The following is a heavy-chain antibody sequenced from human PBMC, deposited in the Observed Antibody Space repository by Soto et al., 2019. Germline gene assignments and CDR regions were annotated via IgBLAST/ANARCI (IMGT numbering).Heavy chain of an antibody. J-gene: IGHJ4*02. Sequence: QVQLQESGPGLVKPSETLSLTCTVSGGSISSYYWSWIRQPPGKGLERIGYIYYSGSTNYNPSLRSRVTISVDTAKNQFLLKLRSVTAADTAVYYCASATTGGYCSGGSCPARFDYWGQGTLVTVSS. CDR3: ASATTGGYCSGGSCPARFDY. D-gene: IGHD2-15*01. CDR1: GGSISSYY. V-gene: IGHV4-59*01. CDR2: IYYSGST.